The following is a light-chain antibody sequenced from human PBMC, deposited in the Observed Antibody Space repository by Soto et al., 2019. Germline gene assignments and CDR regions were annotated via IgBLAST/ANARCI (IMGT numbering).Light chain of an antibody. CDR1: SSDVGGYNY. CDR3: SSHAGSSAFYV. J-gene: IGLJ1*01. CDR2: EVS. Sequence: QSALTQPPSASGSPGQSVTISCTGTSSDVGGYNYVSWYQQHPGKAPKLMIYEVSKRPSGVPDRFSGSKSGNTASLTISGLQTEDEADYYCSSHAGSSAFYVFGTGTKLTVL. V-gene: IGLV2-8*01.